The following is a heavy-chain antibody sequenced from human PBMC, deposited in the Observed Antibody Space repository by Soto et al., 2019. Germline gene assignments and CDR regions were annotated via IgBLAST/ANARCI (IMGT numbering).Heavy chain of an antibody. D-gene: IGHD1-7*01. CDR2: SSATGAGT. J-gene: IGHJ4*02. CDR3: AKDRRAGGNYGFYSDF. V-gene: IGHV3-23*01. CDR1: GFTFSSYG. Sequence: PGGSLRLCCAASGFTFSSYGMTWVRQAPGKGLEWVSFSSATGAGTYYADSVKGRFTISRDNSKNTLYLQMTSLRADDTAVYYCAKDRRAGGNYGFYSDFWGQGA.